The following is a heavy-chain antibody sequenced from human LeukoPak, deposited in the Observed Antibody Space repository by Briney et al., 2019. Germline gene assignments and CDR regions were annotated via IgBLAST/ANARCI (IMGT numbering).Heavy chain of an antibody. V-gene: IGHV3-23*01. J-gene: IGHJ4*02. CDR1: GFTFSSYA. D-gene: IGHD3-16*02. Sequence: TGGSLRLSCAASGFTFSSYAMSWVRQAPGKGLEWVSAISGSGGSTYYADSVKGRFTISRDNSKNTLYLQMNSLRAEDTAVYYCAKDQRQDYVWGSYRLYYFDYWGQGTLVTVSS. CDR2: ISGSGGST. CDR3: AKDQRQDYVWGSYRLYYFDY.